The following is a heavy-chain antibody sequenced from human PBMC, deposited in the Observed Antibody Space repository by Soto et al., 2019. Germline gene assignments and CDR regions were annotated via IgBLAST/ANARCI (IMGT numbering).Heavy chain of an antibody. Sequence: SETLSLTCAVSGVSLTSGNWWTWVRQSPQRGLEYIGEIFHDGTANYYPSFERRVAMSVDTSRNQFSLKPTSVTAADTAVYFCARLVYETRLNYMYFDFWGPGTLVTVSS. CDR2: IFHDGTA. CDR3: ARLVYETRLNYMYFDF. D-gene: IGHD3-10*01. V-gene: IGHV4-4*02. CDR1: GVSLTSGNW. J-gene: IGHJ4*02.